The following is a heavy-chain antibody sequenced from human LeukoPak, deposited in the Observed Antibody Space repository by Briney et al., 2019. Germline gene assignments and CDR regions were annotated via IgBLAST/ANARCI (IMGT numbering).Heavy chain of an antibody. Sequence: PSETLSLTCTVSGGSISSYYWSWIRQPPGKGLEWIGYIYYSGSTNYNPSLKSRVTISVDTSKNQFSLKLSSVTAADTAVYHCARIAYCGGDCYYADYWGQGTLVTVSS. CDR3: ARIAYCGGDCYYADY. V-gene: IGHV4-59*08. CDR1: GGSISSYY. J-gene: IGHJ4*02. D-gene: IGHD2-21*02. CDR2: IYYSGST.